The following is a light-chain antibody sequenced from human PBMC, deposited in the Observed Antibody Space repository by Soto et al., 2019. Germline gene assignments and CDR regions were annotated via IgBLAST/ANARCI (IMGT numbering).Light chain of an antibody. J-gene: IGKJ1*01. V-gene: IGKV3-11*01. CDR1: QSVSSY. CDR2: DAS. CDR3: QQRSNWPPT. Sequence: IVLTHSPATLSFSPGERATLSFRASQSVSSYLAWYQQKPGQAPRLLIYDASNRATGIPARFSGSGSGTDFTLTISSLEPEDFAVYYCQQRSNWPPTFGQGTKVDI.